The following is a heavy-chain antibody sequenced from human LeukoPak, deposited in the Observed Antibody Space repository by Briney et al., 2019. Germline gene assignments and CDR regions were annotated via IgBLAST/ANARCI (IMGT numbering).Heavy chain of an antibody. V-gene: IGHV4-39*01. CDR1: GGSISSSSYY. CDR3: ARHTSMVRGVMKYYFDY. J-gene: IGHJ4*02. D-gene: IGHD3-10*01. CDR2: IYYSGST. Sequence: SETLSLTCTVSGGSISSSSYYWVWMRQPPGKGLEWMGSIYYSGSTYYNPSLKSRVTVSVDTSKNQFSLRLNSVTAADTAVYYCARHTSMVRGVMKYYFDYWGQGTLATVSS.